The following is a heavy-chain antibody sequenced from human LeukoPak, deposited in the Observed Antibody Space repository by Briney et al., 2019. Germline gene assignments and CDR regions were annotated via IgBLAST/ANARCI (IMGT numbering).Heavy chain of an antibody. V-gene: IGHV4-59*01. CDR1: GVSISTYY. D-gene: IGHD1-26*01. CDR2: IYYSGST. CDR3: ARADSSGSFRNWFDP. J-gene: IGHJ5*02. Sequence: SETLSLTCTVSGVSISTYYWNWIRQPPGKGLEWIGNIYYSGSTNYNPSLQSRVIISLDTSKNRFSLNLSSVTAADTAVYFCARADSSGSFRNWFDPWGQGTLVTVSS.